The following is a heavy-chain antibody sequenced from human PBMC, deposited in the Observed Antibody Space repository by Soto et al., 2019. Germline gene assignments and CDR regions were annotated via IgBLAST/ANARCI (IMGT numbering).Heavy chain of an antibody. V-gene: IGHV3-30*18. CDR3: AKDHRNGGSRVDY. Sequence: VQLVESGGGVVQPGRSLRLSCAVSGLSFRSHGMHWVRQAPGKGLEWVAFISYDGNNRKYADSVKGRFTISRDNSKDALYLEMSGLRGGDTAVYYCAKDHRNGGSRVDYWGQGTLVTVSS. CDR2: ISYDGNNR. J-gene: IGHJ4*02. D-gene: IGHD2-15*01. CDR1: GLSFRSHG.